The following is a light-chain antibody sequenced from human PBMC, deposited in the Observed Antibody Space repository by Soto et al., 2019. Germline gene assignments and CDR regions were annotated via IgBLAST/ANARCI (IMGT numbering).Light chain of an antibody. CDR2: KAS. J-gene: IGKJ4*01. CDR3: NQYNSYSAIT. CDR1: QSISNW. V-gene: IGKV1-5*03. Sequence: DIQMTQSPSTLSASVGDRVTITCRASQSISNWLAWYQQKPGKDPKLLIYKASSLESGVPSRFSGSGSGTEFTLTISILQPDDCATYYCNQYNSYSAITSGGGTKVEIE.